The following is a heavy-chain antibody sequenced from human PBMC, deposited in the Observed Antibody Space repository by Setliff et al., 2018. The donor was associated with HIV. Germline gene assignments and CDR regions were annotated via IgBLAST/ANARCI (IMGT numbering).Heavy chain of an antibody. J-gene: IGHJ4*02. V-gene: IGHV4-39*01. CDR1: GDSITSNSYY. CDR2: IYYSGTT. Sequence: SETLSLTCTVSGDSITSNSYYWGWIRQPPGKGLEWIASIYYSGTTYYNPSLKSRVTISVDTSKNQFSLKLSSVTAADTAVYYCARLSLSLVRGIINSGDRFFDCWGQGSLVTVSS. CDR3: ARLSLSLVRGIINSGDRFFDC. D-gene: IGHD3-10*01.